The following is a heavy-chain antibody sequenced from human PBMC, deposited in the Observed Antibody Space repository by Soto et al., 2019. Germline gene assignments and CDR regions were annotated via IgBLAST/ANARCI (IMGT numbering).Heavy chain of an antibody. J-gene: IGHJ6*02. CDR2: IIPIFGTA. D-gene: IGHD2-2*01. CDR1: GGTFSSYA. Sequence: QVQLVQSGAEVKKPGSSVKVSCKASGGTFSSYAISWVRQAPGQGLEWMGGIIPIFGTANYAQKFQGRVTITADESTSTAYMELSSRRSEDTAVYYCATSVLGYCISTSCYGVGMDVWGQGTTVTVSS. V-gene: IGHV1-69*12. CDR3: ATSVLGYCISTSCYGVGMDV.